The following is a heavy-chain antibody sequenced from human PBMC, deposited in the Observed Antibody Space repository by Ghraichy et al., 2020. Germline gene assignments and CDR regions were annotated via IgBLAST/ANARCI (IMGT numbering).Heavy chain of an antibody. CDR3: ARTYYGSGSYYNHYYFYYMDV. J-gene: IGHJ6*03. Sequence: SETLSLTCTVSGGSVSSDSYFWSWIRQPPGKGLEWIGYISYSGSTTYSPSLKSRVTISVDTSKNQFSLKLSSVTAADTAVYHCARTYYGSGSYYNHYYFYYMDVWGKGTMFTVSS. CDR2: ISYSGST. CDR1: GGSVSSDSYF. D-gene: IGHD3-10*01. V-gene: IGHV4-61*01.